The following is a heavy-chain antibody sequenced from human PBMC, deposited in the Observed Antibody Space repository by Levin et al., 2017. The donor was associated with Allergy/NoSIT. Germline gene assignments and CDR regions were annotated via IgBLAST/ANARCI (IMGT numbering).Heavy chain of an antibody. Sequence: GGSLRLSCAASGFTFSSYAMHWVRQAPGKGLEWVAVISYDGSNKYYADSVKGRFTISRDNSKNTLYLQMNSLRAEDTAVYYCAREGLWRGFDYWGQGTLVTVSS. J-gene: IGHJ4*02. CDR3: AREGLWRGFDY. V-gene: IGHV3-30*04. D-gene: IGHD3-10*01. CDR1: GFTFSSYA. CDR2: ISYDGSNK.